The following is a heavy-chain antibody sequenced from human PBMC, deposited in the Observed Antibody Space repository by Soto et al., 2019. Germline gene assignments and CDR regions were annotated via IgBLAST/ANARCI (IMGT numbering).Heavy chain of an antibody. V-gene: IGHV1-69*02. CDR2: IIPILGIT. J-gene: IGHJ6*02. CDR1: GGTFSSYT. Sequence: QVQLVQSGAEVKQPESSVNVSCQASGGTFSSYTIRLVRQAPGQGLAWMGRIIPILGITNYAQRVQGRVTITADKSTGTAYMVLSSLRSEATAVYYCAIAVAGTHGMDVWGQGTTSTVSS. CDR3: AIAVAGTHGMDV. D-gene: IGHD6-19*01.